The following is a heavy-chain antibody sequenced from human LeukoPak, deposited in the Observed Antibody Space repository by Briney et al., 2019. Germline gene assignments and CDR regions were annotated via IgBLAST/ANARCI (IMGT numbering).Heavy chain of an antibody. CDR3: ARASDTGYTYAYSYFFDF. V-gene: IGHV3-48*01. Sequence: GGSLRLSCEGFGFIFSKYSMIWVRQAPGKGLEWISYISGTSRTTYFADSVKGRFSVSRDNDENLVYLQMNSLRAEDTAVYFCARASDTGYTYAYSYFFDFWGQGTLVTVST. CDR2: ISGTSRTT. D-gene: IGHD5-18*01. CDR1: GFIFSKYS. J-gene: IGHJ4*02.